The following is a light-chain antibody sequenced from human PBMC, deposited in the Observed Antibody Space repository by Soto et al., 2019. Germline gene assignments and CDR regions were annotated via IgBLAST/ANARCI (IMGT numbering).Light chain of an antibody. CDR3: QQRGNWPAT. CDR1: QSVSNNY. Sequence: EILLTQSPGTLSLSPGERATLSCRASQSVSNNYLAWYQQNPGQAPRLLIFGASTRVTGIPDRFSGSGSGTDFTLTISSVEPEDFAVYYCQQRGNWPATFGPGTKVEIK. V-gene: IGKV3D-20*02. J-gene: IGKJ3*01. CDR2: GAS.